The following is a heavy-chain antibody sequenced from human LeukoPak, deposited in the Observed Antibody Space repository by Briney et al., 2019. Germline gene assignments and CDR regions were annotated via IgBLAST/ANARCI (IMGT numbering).Heavy chain of an antibody. CDR1: GYTFTDYY. V-gene: IGHV1-2*02. Sequence: ASVKVSCKASGYTFTDYYMHWVRQAPGQRLEWMGWINPNSGATNYAQKFQGRVTMTRDTSISTAYMELSRLTADDTAVYYCARGEYVISGYRNDDFDMWGQGTMVTVSS. J-gene: IGHJ3*02. CDR3: ARGEYVISGYRNDDFDM. CDR2: INPNSGAT. D-gene: IGHD3-22*01.